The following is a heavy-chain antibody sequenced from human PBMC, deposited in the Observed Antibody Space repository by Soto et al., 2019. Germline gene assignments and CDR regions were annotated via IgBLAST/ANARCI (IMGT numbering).Heavy chain of an antibody. D-gene: IGHD2-15*01. CDR2: IIPIYGTT. CDR3: ARDLGGCSAGSCRYNWFDP. V-gene: IGHV1-69*13. Sequence: GASVKVSCKTSGDTFSSHAISWVRQAPGQGLGWMGGIIPIYGTTNYAQKFQDRVTITADASTSTAYMELSSLRSDDTAVYYCARDLGGCSAGSCRYNWFDPWGQGSPVTVSS. J-gene: IGHJ5*02. CDR1: GDTFSSHA.